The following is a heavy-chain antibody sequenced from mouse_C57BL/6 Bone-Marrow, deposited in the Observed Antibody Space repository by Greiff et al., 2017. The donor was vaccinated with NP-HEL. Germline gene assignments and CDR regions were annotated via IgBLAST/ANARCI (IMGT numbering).Heavy chain of an antibody. V-gene: IGHV2-2*01. CDR2: IWSGGST. D-gene: IGHD2-2*01. J-gene: IGHJ4*01. CDR3: ASPMVTTDAMDY. CDR1: GFSLTSYG. Sequence: QVQLQQSGPGLVQPSQSLSITCTVSGFSLTSYGVHWVRQSPGKGLEWLGVIWSGGSTAYNAAVKSKLSISKDNSKSQVFFKMNSLQADDTAIYYCASPMVTTDAMDYWGQGTSVTVSS.